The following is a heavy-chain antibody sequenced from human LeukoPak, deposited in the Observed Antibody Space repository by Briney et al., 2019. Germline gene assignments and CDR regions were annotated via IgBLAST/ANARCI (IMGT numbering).Heavy chain of an antibody. V-gene: IGHV3-23*01. J-gene: IGHJ4*02. CDR3: AKVSGYNYDYDFDY. CDR2: VSGSGAST. Sequence: GGSLRLSCAASGVTFSSYAMNWVRQAPGKGLEWVSAVSGSGASTYYTDSVTGRFTISRDNSKNTLYLQMNSVRAEDTAVYFCAKVSGYNYDYDFDYWGQGTLVTVSS. CDR1: GVTFSSYA. D-gene: IGHD5-18*01.